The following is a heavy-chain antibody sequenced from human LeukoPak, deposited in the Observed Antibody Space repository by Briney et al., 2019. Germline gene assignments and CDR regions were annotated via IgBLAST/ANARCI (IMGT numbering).Heavy chain of an antibody. CDR1: GYTFTGYY. J-gene: IGHJ4*02. Sequence: ASVKVSCKASGYTFTGYYMHWVRQAPGQGLEWMGWINPNSGGTNYAQKFQGRVTMTRDTSISTAYMELSRLRSDDTAVYYCARDRGAGYYDSSGYYAEYYFDYWGQGILVTVSS. CDR2: INPNSGGT. V-gene: IGHV1-2*02. D-gene: IGHD3-22*01. CDR3: ARDRGAGYYDSSGYYAEYYFDY.